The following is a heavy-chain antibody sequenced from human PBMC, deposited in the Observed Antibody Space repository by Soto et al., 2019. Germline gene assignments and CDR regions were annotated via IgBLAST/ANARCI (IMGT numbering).Heavy chain of an antibody. Sequence: PGESLKISCKGSGYSFTSYWISWVRQMPGKGLEWMGRIDPSDSYTNYSPSFQGHVTISADKSISTAYLQWSSLKASDTAMYYCERNPQLVGVLPPYYYYYGMDVWGQGTTVTVSS. CDR1: GYSFTSYW. CDR2: IDPSDSYT. D-gene: IGHD6-13*01. V-gene: IGHV5-10-1*01. J-gene: IGHJ6*02. CDR3: ERNPQLVGVLPPYYYYYGMDV.